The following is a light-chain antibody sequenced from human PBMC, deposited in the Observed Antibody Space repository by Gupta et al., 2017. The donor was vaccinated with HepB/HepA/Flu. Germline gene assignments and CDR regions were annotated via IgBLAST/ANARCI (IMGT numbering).Light chain of an antibody. Sequence: DIQMTQSPSSLSASVGDRVTITCRASQSISSYLNWYQQKPGKAPKLLIYAASSFQSGVPSRFSGSGSGTDFTLTISRLQPEDFATYYCLQSASTPHTFGGGTKLEI. CDR1: QSISSY. V-gene: IGKV1-39*01. J-gene: IGKJ4*01. CDR2: AAS. CDR3: LQSASTPHT.